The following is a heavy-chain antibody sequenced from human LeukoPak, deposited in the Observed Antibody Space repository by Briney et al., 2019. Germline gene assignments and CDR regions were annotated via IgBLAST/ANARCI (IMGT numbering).Heavy chain of an antibody. CDR1: GFTFSSYG. CDR2: ISYDGSNK. V-gene: IGHV3-30*03. Sequence: GGSLRLSCAASGFTFSSYGMSWVRQAPGKGLEWVAVISYDGSNKYYADSVKGRFTISRDNAKRSVYLQMNSLRAEDTAVYYCARSLRDHYYYYYMDVWGKGTTVTISS. CDR3: ARSLRDHYYYYYMDV. D-gene: IGHD4-17*01. J-gene: IGHJ6*03.